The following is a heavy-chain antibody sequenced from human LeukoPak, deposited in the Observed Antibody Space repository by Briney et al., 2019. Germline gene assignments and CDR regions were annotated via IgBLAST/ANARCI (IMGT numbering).Heavy chain of an antibody. V-gene: IGHV3-15*01. CDR1: GFTFSNAW. J-gene: IGHJ4*02. CDR3: TTDRGYNYGFKYFDY. CDR2: IKSKTDGGTT. D-gene: IGHD5-18*01. Sequence: GGSLRLSCAASGFTFSNAWMNWVRQAPGKGLEWVGRIKSKTDGGTTDYAAPVKGRFTISRDDSKNTLYLQMNSLKTEDTAVYYCTTDRGYNYGFKYFDYWGQGTLVTVSS.